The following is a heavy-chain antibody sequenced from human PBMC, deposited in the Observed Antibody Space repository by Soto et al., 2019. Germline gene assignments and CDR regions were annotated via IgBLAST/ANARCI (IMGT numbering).Heavy chain of an antibody. D-gene: IGHD2-2*01. J-gene: IGHJ5*02. Sequence: SETLSLTCDVSGVSISSSHWWCWLRQPPGKGLEWIGEVYHSGSANYNPSLKSRVTMSVDKSKNQFSLRLSAVTAADTALYYCARIAVVPAALVPWGQGTLVTVSS. CDR2: VYHSGSA. CDR3: ARIAVVPAALVP. V-gene: IGHV4-4*02. CDR1: GVSISSSHW.